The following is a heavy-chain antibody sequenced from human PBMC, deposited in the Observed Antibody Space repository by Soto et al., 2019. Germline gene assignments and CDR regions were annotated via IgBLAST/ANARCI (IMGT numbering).Heavy chain of an antibody. Sequence: EVQLVESGGGLVKPGGSLRLSCAASGFTFSNAWMNWVRRAPGKGLEWVGRVKSKTDGGTTDYAAPVKGRFTISRDDSNNTLYLQMNSLKTEDTAVYYCTTGSMTTVTEGSDNWGQGTLVTVSS. CDR3: TTGSMTTVTEGSDN. V-gene: IGHV3-15*07. CDR2: VKSKTDGGTT. D-gene: IGHD4-17*01. CDR1: GFTFSNAW. J-gene: IGHJ4*02.